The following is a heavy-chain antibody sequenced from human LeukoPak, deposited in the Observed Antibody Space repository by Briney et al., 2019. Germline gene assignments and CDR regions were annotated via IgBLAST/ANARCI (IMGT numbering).Heavy chain of an antibody. Sequence: GGSLRLSCAASGFTFSSYAMGWVRQAPGKGLEWVSAISGSGGSTYYADSVKGRFTISRDNSKSTLYLQMNSLRAEDTAVYYCAKGGSTAMPIYYYGMDVWGQGTTVTVSS. CDR3: AKGGSTAMPIYYYGMDV. J-gene: IGHJ6*02. D-gene: IGHD5-18*01. CDR2: ISGSGGST. CDR1: GFTFSSYA. V-gene: IGHV3-23*01.